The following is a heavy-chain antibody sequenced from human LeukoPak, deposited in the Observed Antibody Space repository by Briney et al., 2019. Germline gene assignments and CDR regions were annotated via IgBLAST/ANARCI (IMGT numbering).Heavy chain of an antibody. CDR2: IWYGGSNK. CDR3: ARQKGTRYYGMDV. D-gene: IGHD3/OR15-3a*01. V-gene: IGHV3-33*08. J-gene: IGHJ6*02. Sequence: GRSLRLSCAASGFTFSSYGMHWVRQAPGKGLEWVAVIWYGGSNKYYADSVKGRFTISRDNSKNTLYLQMNSLRAEDTAVYYCARQKGTRYYGMDVWGQGTTVTVSS. CDR1: GFTFSSYG.